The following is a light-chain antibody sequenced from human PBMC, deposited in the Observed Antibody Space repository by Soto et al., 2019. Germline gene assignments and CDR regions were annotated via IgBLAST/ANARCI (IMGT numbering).Light chain of an antibody. CDR3: QQYNNWPPGT. J-gene: IGKJ1*01. V-gene: IGKV3-15*01. CDR1: QSVSSN. CDR2: GAS. Sequence: EIVMTQSPATLSVSPGERATLSCRASQSVSSNLAWYQQEPCQAPRLLIYGASTRATGIPARFSGSGSGTEFTLTISSLQSEDFAVYYCQQYNNWPPGTFGQGTKVDI.